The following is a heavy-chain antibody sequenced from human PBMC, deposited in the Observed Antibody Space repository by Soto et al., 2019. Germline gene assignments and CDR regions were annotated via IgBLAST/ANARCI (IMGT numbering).Heavy chain of an antibody. J-gene: IGHJ6*02. CDR3: ARARIAVAYPLRYYYGMDV. Sequence: PYETLSLTCAVYGGSFSCYYWSWIRQPPGKGLEWIGEINHSGSTNYNPSLQSRVTISVDTSKNQFSLKLSSVTAADTAVYYCARARIAVAYPLRYYYGMDVWGQGTTVTVSS. D-gene: IGHD6-19*01. CDR1: GGSFSCYY. V-gene: IGHV4-34*01. CDR2: INHSGST.